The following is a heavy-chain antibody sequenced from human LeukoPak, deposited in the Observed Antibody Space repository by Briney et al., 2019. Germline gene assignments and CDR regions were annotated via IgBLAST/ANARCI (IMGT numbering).Heavy chain of an antibody. CDR2: IYSDNT. D-gene: IGHD5-24*01. J-gene: IGHJ5*02. Sequence: GGSLRLSCTVSGFTVSSNSMSWVRHAPGKGLVGGSFIYSDNTHYSDSLKGRFTISRDNSKNTLYLQMNSLRAEDTAMSYVIPHNSNWLDPWGQGTLVTVS. CDR1: GFTVSSNS. V-gene: IGHV3-66*03. CDR3: IPHNSNWLDP.